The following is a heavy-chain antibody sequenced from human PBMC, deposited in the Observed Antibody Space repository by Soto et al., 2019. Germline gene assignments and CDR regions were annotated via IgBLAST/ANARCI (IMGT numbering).Heavy chain of an antibody. J-gene: IGHJ6*02. V-gene: IGHV5-51*01. CDR3: ARLREYSSSSGGYYYYYGMDV. CDR2: IYPGDSDT. Sequence: ESVKISCKGSGYSFTSYWIGWVRQIPGKGLEWMGIIYPGDSDTRYSPSFQGQVTISADKSISTAYLQWSSLKASDTAMYYCARLREYSSSSGGYYYYYGMDVWGQGTTVTVSS. CDR1: GYSFTSYW. D-gene: IGHD6-6*01.